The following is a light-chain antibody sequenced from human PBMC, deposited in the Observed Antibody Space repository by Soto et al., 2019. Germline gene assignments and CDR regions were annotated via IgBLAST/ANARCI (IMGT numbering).Light chain of an antibody. Sequence: EIVLTQSPGTLSLSPGERATLSCRASQSVSNNYLAWYQQKPGQAPRLLIYGTSSRATGIPDRFSRSGSGTDFTLTISRLESEEFAVYDCQQYGNLLWTFGQVTKVDIK. CDR2: GTS. CDR1: QSVSNNY. V-gene: IGKV3-20*01. J-gene: IGKJ1*01. CDR3: QQYGNLLWT.